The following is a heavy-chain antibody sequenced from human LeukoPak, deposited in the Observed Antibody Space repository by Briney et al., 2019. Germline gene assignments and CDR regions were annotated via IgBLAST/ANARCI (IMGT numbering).Heavy chain of an antibody. CDR3: ARDVGGYRYGYRPTELYWYFDL. CDR1: GGSFTSGTYY. Sequence: SETLSLTCTVSGGSFTSGTYYWSWMRQPAGKGLEWLGRIYTRGSTNYNPSLKSRVSISVDTSKNQFSLKLSSVTAADTAVYYCARDVGGYRYGYRPTELYWYFDLWGRGTLVTVSS. CDR2: IYTRGST. J-gene: IGHJ2*01. V-gene: IGHV4-61*02. D-gene: IGHD5-18*01.